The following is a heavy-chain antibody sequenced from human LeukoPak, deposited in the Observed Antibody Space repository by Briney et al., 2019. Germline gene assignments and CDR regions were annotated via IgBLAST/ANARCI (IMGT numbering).Heavy chain of an antibody. CDR1: GFSFSRSW. CDR2: SDDGGVTT. Sequence: PGGSVRLSCAASGFSFSRSWMHWVRQAPGKGLVWVSRSDDGGVTTSYADSVKGRFTISRDNAKNSLYLQMNSLRAEDTAVYYCARGRIFGVVIYWGQGTLVTVSS. CDR3: ARGRIFGVVIY. D-gene: IGHD3-3*02. V-gene: IGHV3-74*01. J-gene: IGHJ4*02.